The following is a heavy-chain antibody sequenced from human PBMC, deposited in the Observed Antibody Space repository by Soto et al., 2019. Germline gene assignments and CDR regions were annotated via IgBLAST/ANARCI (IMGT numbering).Heavy chain of an antibody. D-gene: IGHD3-22*01. CDR3: ARLIDDRSGGPPGYFYYYGMDV. V-gene: IGHV3-49*05. J-gene: IGHJ6*02. Sequence: EVQLVESGGGLVKPGRSLRLSCTTSGFTFGDYAMSWFRQAPGKGLECVGFIRSKTYGGTTEYAASVKGTFTISRDDSKSTAYLQMDSPKIEDTAVYYCARLIDDRSGGPPGYFYYYGMDVWGQGTTVTVSS. CDR2: IRSKTYGGTT. CDR1: GFTFGDYA.